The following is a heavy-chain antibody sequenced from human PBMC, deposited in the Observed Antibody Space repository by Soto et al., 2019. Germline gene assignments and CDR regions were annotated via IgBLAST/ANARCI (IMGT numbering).Heavy chain of an antibody. CDR2: IVGSGATT. CDR1: GFSFSTYA. D-gene: IGHD3-10*01. V-gene: IGHV3-23*01. J-gene: IGHJ5*02. Sequence: GGSLRLSCAASGFSFSTYAMAWVRQAPGKGLEWVSTIVGSGATTYYADSVKGRFTVSRDNSENALYLQMNSLRAEDTAVYYCAKPPLTIRGRWFDPWGQGTLVTVSS. CDR3: AKPPLTIRGRWFDP.